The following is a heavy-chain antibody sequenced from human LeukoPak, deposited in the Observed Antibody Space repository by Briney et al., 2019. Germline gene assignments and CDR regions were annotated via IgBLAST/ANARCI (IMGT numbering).Heavy chain of an antibody. CDR3: ATDGRSSGWYGFDY. Sequence: GGSLRLSCAASGFTFSTYSMNWVRQAPGLGLEWVSSITSPVGRMYYADSLKGRITISRDNARSTLYLQMNSLRAEDTAVYYCATDGRSSGWYGFDYWGQGILVTVSS. D-gene: IGHD6-19*01. V-gene: IGHV3-21*01. CDR2: ITSPVGRM. J-gene: IGHJ4*02. CDR1: GFTFSTYS.